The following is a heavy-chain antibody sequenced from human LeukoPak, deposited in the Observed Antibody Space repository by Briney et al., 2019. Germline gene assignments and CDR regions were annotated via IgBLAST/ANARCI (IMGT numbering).Heavy chain of an antibody. Sequence: GGSLRLSCAASGFIFSGYGMHWVRQAPGKGLEWVALISYDESTKHYADSVKGRFTISRDNSKNTLYLQMNNLRVEDTAVYYCAKDRIVISFGDVSKHWGQGTLVTVSS. CDR1: GFIFSGYG. CDR2: ISYDESTK. V-gene: IGHV3-30*18. D-gene: IGHD3-10*01. J-gene: IGHJ1*01. CDR3: AKDRIVISFGDVSKH.